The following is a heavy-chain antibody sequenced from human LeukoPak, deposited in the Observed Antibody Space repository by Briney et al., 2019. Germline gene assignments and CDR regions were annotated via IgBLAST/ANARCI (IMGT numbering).Heavy chain of an antibody. D-gene: IGHD3-22*01. J-gene: IGHJ4*02. V-gene: IGHV3-23*01. CDR1: GFTFSNYA. Sequence: PGGSLRLSCAASGFTFSNYAMSWVRQAPGRGLEWVSGVSSSGDRTYFADSVKGRFTISRDSSKNTLYLQMNSLRAEDTAVYFCAKAALYYDSSGYDSWGQGTLVTVSS. CDR2: VSSSGDRT. CDR3: AKAALYYDSSGYDS.